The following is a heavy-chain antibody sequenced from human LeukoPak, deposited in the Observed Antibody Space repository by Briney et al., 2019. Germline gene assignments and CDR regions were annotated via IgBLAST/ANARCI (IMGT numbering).Heavy chain of an antibody. Sequence: SETLSLTCTVSGGSISTSSYYWGWVRQPPGKGLEWIGNIFYSGSTYYSPSLKSRVTISVDTSKNQFSLKLSSVTAADTAVYYCARGHGVRGYSRKAFDPWGQGTLVTVSS. CDR1: GGSISTSSYY. CDR3: ARGHGVRGYSRKAFDP. CDR2: IFYSGST. D-gene: IGHD5-18*01. V-gene: IGHV4-39*07. J-gene: IGHJ5*02.